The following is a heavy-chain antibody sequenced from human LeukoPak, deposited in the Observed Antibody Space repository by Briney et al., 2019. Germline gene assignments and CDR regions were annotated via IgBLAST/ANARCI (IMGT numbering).Heavy chain of an antibody. D-gene: IGHD3-22*01. Sequence: GGSLRLSCAASGFTFSDYYMSWIRQAPGKGLEWVSYISSSGSTIYYADSVKGRFTISRDNAKNSLYLQMNSLRAEDTAVYYCARVYDGSGYHADHFDYWGQGTLVSVFS. CDR2: ISSSGSTI. J-gene: IGHJ4*02. V-gene: IGHV3-11*04. CDR1: GFTFSDYY. CDR3: ARVYDGSGYHADHFDY.